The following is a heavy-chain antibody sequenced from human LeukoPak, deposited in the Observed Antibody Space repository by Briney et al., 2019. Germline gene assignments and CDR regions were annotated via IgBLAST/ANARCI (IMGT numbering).Heavy chain of an antibody. CDR3: ARSKDRSWPFAS. CDR2: IKEDGSAQ. D-gene: IGHD4-11*01. Sequence: QPGGSLRLSCAASGFIFSHYWMAWVRQAPGKGLEWVANIKEDGSAQHYVDSVRGRTTVSRDNAANSMYLQMSSLRPDDTAVYFCARSKDRSWPFASWGQGTRVAVSS. CDR1: GFIFSHYW. V-gene: IGHV3-7*01. J-gene: IGHJ4*02.